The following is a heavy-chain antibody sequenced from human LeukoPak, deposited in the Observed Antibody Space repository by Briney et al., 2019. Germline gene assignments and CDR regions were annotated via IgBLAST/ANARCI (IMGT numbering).Heavy chain of an antibody. CDR2: ISAHNGNT. J-gene: IGHJ4*02. CDR3: ARDVVTIVVPVAIVH. CDR1: GYTITSYG. V-gene: IGHV1-18*01. D-gene: IGHD2-2*01. Sequence: VASAKVSCTASGYTITSYGISWVRQAPGQGLEWMGWISAHNGNTKYAQMLQGRVTMTTDTSTSTAYMELRSLRSDDTAVYYWARDVVTIVVPVAIVHWGQGTLVTVSS.